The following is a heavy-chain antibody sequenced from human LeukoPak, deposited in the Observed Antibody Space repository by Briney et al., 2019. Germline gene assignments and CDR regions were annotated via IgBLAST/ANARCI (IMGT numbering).Heavy chain of an antibody. J-gene: IGHJ4*02. Sequence: GESLKISCKGSGYSFTTYWIGWVRQVPGEGLEWMGIIYPGDSDTRYSPSFKGQVTISVDKSTNSAYLQWNTLKASDTALYYCARVLGSVVVAGKGGFDYWGQGTLVTVSS. V-gene: IGHV5-51*01. CDR2: IYPGDSDT. CDR3: ARVLGSVVVAGKGGFDY. D-gene: IGHD2-15*01. CDR1: GYSFTTYW.